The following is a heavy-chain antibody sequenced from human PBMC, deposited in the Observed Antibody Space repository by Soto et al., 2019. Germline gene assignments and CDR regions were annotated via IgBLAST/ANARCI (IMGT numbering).Heavy chain of an antibody. CDR1: GFTFDDYA. CDR2: ISWNSGSI. Sequence: EVQLVESGGGLVQPGRSLRLSCAASGFTFDDYAMHWVRQAPGKGLEWVSGISWNSGSIGYADSVKGRFTISRDNAKNSLYLQMNSLRAEDTALYYCASIPPSAVGATTEVDYWGQGTLVTVSS. D-gene: IGHD1-26*01. J-gene: IGHJ4*02. V-gene: IGHV3-9*01. CDR3: ASIPPSAVGATTEVDY.